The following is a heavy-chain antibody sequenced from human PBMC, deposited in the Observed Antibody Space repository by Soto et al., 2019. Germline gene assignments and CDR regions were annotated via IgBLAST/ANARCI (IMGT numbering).Heavy chain of an antibody. J-gene: IGHJ3*02. CDR3: AAVGGSYYPRAFDI. V-gene: IGHV1-2*04. D-gene: IGHD1-26*01. Sequence: ASVKVSCKASGYTFTGYYMHWVRQAPGQGLEWMGWINPNSGGTNYAQKFQGWVTMTRDMSTSTAYMELSSLRSEDTAVYYCAAVGGSYYPRAFDIWGQGTMVTVSS. CDR1: GYTFTGYY. CDR2: INPNSGGT.